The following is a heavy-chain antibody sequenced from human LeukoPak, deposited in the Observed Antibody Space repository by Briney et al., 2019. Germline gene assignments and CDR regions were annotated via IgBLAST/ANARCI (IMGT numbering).Heavy chain of an antibody. CDR3: ATPLAYYYGPGGGLDY. CDR2: FDPEDGET. Sequence: GASVKVSCKVSGYTLTELSMHWVRQAPGKGLEWMGGFDPEDGETIYAQKFQGRVTMTEDTSTDTAYMELSSLRSEDTAVYYCATPLAYYYGPGGGLDYWGQGTLVTASS. V-gene: IGHV1-24*01. J-gene: IGHJ4*02. D-gene: IGHD3-10*01. CDR1: GYTLTELS.